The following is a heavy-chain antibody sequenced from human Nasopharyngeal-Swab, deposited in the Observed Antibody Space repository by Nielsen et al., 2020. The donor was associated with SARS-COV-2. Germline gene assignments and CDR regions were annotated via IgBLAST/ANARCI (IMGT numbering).Heavy chain of an antibody. CDR1: GFTFSDYC. D-gene: IGHD7-27*01. CDR3: ARDRANWDFDY. CDR2: ISGSGGTI. J-gene: IGHJ4*02. Sequence: GESLKISCAASGFTFSDYCMSWIRQAPGKGLEYISYISGSGGTIYYGDSMKGRFTISRDNAKNSLYLQMNSLRAEDTAVYYCARDRANWDFDYWGQGTLVTVSS. V-gene: IGHV3-11*04.